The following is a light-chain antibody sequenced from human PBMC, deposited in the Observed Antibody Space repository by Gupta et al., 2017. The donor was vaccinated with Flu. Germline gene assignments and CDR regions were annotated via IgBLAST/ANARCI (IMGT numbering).Light chain of an antibody. CDR1: QEIKDE. V-gene: IGKV1-17*01. J-gene: IGKJ1*01. Sequence: PSSRSASVGDRVTITGRASQEIKDELGWYQQRPGKPPKRLVYSASRGPSGVPSRFSGSGSGTEFTLRISSLQPEEFATYYCRQVDHYPWTFGQGTKVEVK. CDR2: SAS. CDR3: RQVDHYPWT.